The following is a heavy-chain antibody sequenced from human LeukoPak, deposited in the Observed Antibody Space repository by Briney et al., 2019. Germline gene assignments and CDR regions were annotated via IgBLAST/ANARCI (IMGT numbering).Heavy chain of an antibody. D-gene: IGHD5-18*01. CDR3: AREPAMVPRYYYYGTDV. J-gene: IGHJ6*02. CDR1: GGSFSGYY. V-gene: IGHV4-34*01. CDR2: INHSGST. Sequence: PSETLSLTCAVYGGSFSGYYWSWIRQPPGKGLEWIGEINHSGSTNYNPSLKSRVTISVDTSKNQFSLKLSSVTAADTAVYYCAREPAMVPRYYYYGTDVWGQGTTVTVSS.